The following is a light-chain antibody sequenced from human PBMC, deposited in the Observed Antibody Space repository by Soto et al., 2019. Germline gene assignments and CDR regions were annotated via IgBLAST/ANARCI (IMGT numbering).Light chain of an antibody. CDR3: QQYGSSPLIT. CDR1: QRLSASD. Sequence: EIVLTQSPGTLSLSPGQRATLSCRASQRLSASDIAWYQQKPGQAPKFLIYGVSSRATGIPDRFSGSGFATDFTLTISRLEPEDFAVYHCQQYGSSPLITFGQGTRLEIK. V-gene: IGKV3-20*01. CDR2: GVS. J-gene: IGKJ5*01.